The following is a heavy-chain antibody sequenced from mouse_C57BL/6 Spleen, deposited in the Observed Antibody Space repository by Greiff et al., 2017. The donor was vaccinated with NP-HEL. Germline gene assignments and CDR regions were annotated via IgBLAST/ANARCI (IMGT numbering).Heavy chain of an antibody. Sequence: QVQLQQSGPGLVQPSQSLSITCTVSGFSLTSYGVHWVRQSPGKGLEWLGVIWSGGSTDYNAAFISRLSISKDNSKSQVFFKMNSLQADDTAIYYCARMGLREYYFDYWGQGTTLTVSS. D-gene: IGHD1-1*01. V-gene: IGHV2-2*01. CDR3: ARMGLREYYFDY. CDR1: GFSLTSYG. CDR2: IWSGGST. J-gene: IGHJ2*01.